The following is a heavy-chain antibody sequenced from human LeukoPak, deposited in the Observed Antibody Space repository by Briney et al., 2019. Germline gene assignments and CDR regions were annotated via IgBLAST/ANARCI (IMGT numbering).Heavy chain of an antibody. Sequence: PGGSLRLSCAASGFAFSSYGMHWVRQAPGKGLEWVAVISYDAGDRYHGDSVVGRFTISRDNSKNTLYLQMNSLRAEDTAVYYCAKDVGNYYDTSGQYLMRSCMDVWGKGTTVTVYS. CDR2: ISYDAGDR. CDR3: AKDVGNYYDTSGQYLMRSCMDV. V-gene: IGHV3-30*18. D-gene: IGHD3-22*01. J-gene: IGHJ6*03. CDR1: GFAFSSYG.